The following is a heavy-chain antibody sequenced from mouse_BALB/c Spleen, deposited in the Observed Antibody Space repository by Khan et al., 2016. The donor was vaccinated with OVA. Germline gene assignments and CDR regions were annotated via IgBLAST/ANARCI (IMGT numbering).Heavy chain of an antibody. Sequence: DLVKPGASVKLSCKASGYTFTSYWINWIKQRPGQGLEWIGRIAPGSGSTSYNEMFTDKTTLTVVTSSSTAYIQLISLSSEDSAVYFCARSNYYSRGLYAMDYWGQGTSVAVSS. CDR1: GYTFTSYW. D-gene: IGHD1-1*01. V-gene: IGHV1S41*01. CDR2: IAPGSGST. CDR3: ARSNYYSRGLYAMDY. J-gene: IGHJ4*01.